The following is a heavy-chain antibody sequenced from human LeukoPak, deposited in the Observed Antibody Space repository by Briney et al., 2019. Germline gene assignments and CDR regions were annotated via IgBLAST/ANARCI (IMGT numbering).Heavy chain of an antibody. CDR3: ASYHGAGDY. D-gene: IGHD4-17*01. CDR1: GGSISSSSYY. CDR2: IYYSGST. V-gene: IGHV4-39*01. J-gene: IGHJ4*02. Sequence: SETLSLTCTVSGGSISSSSYYWGWIRQPPGKGLEWIGSIYYSGSTYYNPSLKSRVTISVDTSKNQFSLKLSSVTAADTAVYYCASYHGAGDYWGQGTLVTVSS.